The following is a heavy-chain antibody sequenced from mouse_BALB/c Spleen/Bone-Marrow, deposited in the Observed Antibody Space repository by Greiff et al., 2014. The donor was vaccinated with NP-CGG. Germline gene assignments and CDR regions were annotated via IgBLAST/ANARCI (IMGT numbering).Heavy chain of an antibody. CDR2: IYPGNVNT. J-gene: IGHJ2*01. V-gene: IGHV1S56*01. Sequence: VMLVESGPELVKPGASVRISCKASGYTFTSYYIHWVKQRPGQGLEWIGWIYPGNVNTKYNEKFKGKATLTADKSSSTAYMQLSSLTSEDSAVYFCARRVHYYGFYFDYWGQGTTLTVSS. D-gene: IGHD1-2*01. CDR1: GYTFTSYY. CDR3: ARRVHYYGFYFDY.